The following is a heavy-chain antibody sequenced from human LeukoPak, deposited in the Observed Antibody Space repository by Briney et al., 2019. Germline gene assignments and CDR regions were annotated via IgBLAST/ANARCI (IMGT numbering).Heavy chain of an antibody. CDR3: ARGNSGWRYDSIDY. J-gene: IGHJ4*02. Sequence: ASVKVSCKASGYTFTSYDINWVRQATGQGLEWMGWMNPNSGNTSYAQKFQGRVTITRNTSISTAYMELSSLRSEDTAVYYCARGNSGWRYDSIDYWGQGTLVTVSS. V-gene: IGHV1-8*03. CDR2: MNPNSGNT. D-gene: IGHD6-19*01. CDR1: GYTFTSYD.